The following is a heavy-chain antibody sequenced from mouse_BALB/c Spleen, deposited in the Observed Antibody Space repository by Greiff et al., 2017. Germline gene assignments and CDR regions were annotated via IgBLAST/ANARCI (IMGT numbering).Heavy chain of an antibody. CDR1: GFSLTGYG. J-gene: IGHJ4*01. CDR3: ARAPYYLYAMDY. D-gene: IGHD1-1*01. Sequence: VQLQQSGPGLVQPSQSLSITCTVSGFSLTGYGVNWVRQPPGKGLEWLGMIWGDGSTDYNSALKSRLSISKDNSKSQVFLKMNSLQTDDTARYYCARAPYYLYAMDYWGQGTSVTVSS. V-gene: IGHV2-6-7*01. CDR2: IWGDGST.